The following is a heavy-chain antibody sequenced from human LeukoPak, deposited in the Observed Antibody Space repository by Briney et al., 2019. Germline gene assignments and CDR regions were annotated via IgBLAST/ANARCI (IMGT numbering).Heavy chain of an antibody. CDR2: MSFDGNKR. V-gene: IGHV3-30*09. Sequence: GRSLRLSCAASGFSLSKYAMHWVRQAPGKGLEWVAVMSFDGNKRYYADSVRGRFAISRDTSKNTLYLQMNSLRPEDTALYYCARVRIDSLGAFDYWGQGTLVTVSS. J-gene: IGHJ4*02. CDR3: ARVRIDSLGAFDY. CDR1: GFSLSKYA. D-gene: IGHD3-16*01.